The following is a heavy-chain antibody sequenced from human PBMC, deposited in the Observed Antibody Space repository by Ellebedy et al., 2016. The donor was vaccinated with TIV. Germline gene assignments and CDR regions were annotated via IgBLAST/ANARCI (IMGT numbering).Heavy chain of an antibody. J-gene: IGHJ4*02. V-gene: IGHV3-23*01. D-gene: IGHD3-22*01. CDR3: AKGRGGGSDSSAPRYYFDY. CDR1: GFTFSSSA. CDR2: ISNTGSRT. Sequence: PGGSLRLSCAASGFTFSSSAMSWVRQAPGKGLEWVSTISNTGSRTYYADSVEGRFIIPRDNSKKTLYLQMNSLRAEDTAVYYCAKGRGGGSDSSAPRYYFDYWGLGTLVTVSS.